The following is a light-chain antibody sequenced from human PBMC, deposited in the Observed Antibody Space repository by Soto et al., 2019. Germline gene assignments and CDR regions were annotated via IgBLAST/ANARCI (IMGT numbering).Light chain of an antibody. CDR1: QSLDRDY. CDR3: HQYDSYPRT. V-gene: IGKV1-5*03. CDR2: KAS. J-gene: IGKJ1*01. Sequence: DIQMTQSPSTLSASVGDRVTITCRASQSLDRDYLAWYQQKPGKAPNLLIYKASTLESGVPSRFSGGGSGTAFTLTISSLQPDDFATYYCHQYDSYPRTFGQGTKVDIK.